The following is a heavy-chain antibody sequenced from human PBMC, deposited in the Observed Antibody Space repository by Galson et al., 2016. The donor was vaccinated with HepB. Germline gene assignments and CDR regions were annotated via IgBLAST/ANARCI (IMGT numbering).Heavy chain of an antibody. V-gene: IGHV3-64*01. CDR2: ISSNGGTT. D-gene: IGHD2-2*01. CDR1: GFTFSSSA. J-gene: IGHJ4*02. CDR3: ARQSDCSSISCPSDY. Sequence: SLRLSCAASGFTFSSSAMHWVRQAPGKRPGSVSAISSNGGTTYYANSVKGRFTISRDNSKNTLYLQMGGLRAEDMAVYYCARQSDCSSISCPSDYWGQGTLVTVSS.